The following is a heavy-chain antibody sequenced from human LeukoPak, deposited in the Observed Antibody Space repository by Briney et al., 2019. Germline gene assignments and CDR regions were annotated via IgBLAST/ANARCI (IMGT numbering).Heavy chain of an antibody. D-gene: IGHD6-13*01. CDR1: GFTFSSYA. Sequence: QAGGSLRLSCAASGFTFSSYAMHWVRQAPGKGLEWVAVISYDGSNKYYADSVKGRFTISGDNSKNTLYLQMNSLRAEDTAVYYCAREGIAAAGNPGYYFDYWGQGTLVTVSS. CDR3: AREGIAAAGNPGYYFDY. J-gene: IGHJ4*02. V-gene: IGHV3-30*04. CDR2: ISYDGSNK.